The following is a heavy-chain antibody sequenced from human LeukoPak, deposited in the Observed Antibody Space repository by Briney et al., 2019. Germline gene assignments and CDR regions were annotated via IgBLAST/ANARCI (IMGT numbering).Heavy chain of an antibody. CDR2: IYSGGST. J-gene: IGHJ1*01. V-gene: IGHV3-66*02. D-gene: IGHD3-3*01. CDR1: GFTVSSNY. Sequence: GGSLRLSCAASGFTVSSNYMSWVRQAPGKGLEWVSVIYSGGSTCYADSVKGRFTISRDNSKNTLYLQMNSLRAEDTAVYYCARDASNDFWSGYFRHWGQGTLVTVSS. CDR3: ARDASNDFWSGYFRH.